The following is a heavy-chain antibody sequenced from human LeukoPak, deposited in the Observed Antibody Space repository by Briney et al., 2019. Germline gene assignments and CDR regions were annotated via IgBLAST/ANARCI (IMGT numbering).Heavy chain of an antibody. CDR3: ARDIQLGDGDAFDI. J-gene: IGHJ3*02. Sequence: GGSLRLSCAASGFTFSSHAMHWVRQAPGKGLEWVALILYDGTKKYFADSVKGRFTISRDNSKNTLSLQMSSLRVEDTALYYCARDIQLGDGDAFDIWGQGTMVTVSS. CDR2: ILYDGTKK. D-gene: IGHD1-1*01. CDR1: GFTFSSHA. V-gene: IGHV3-30*04.